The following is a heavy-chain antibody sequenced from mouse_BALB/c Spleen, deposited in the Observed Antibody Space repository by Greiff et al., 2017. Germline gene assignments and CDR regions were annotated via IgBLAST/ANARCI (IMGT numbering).Heavy chain of an antibody. D-gene: IGHD1-1*01. CDR3: ARGGRITTVYYIDY. CDR2: ISYDGSN. J-gene: IGHJ2*01. CDR1: GYSITSGYY. V-gene: IGHV3-6*02. Sequence: EVQVVESGPGLVKPSQSLSLTCSVTGYSITSGYYWNWIRQFPGNKLEWMGYISYDGSNNYNPSLKNRISITRDTSKNQLFLKLNSVTTEDTATYYCARGGRITTVYYIDYWGQGTTLTVSS.